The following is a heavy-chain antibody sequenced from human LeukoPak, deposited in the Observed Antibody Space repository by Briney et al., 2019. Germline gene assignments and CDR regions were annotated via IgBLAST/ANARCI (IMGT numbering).Heavy chain of an antibody. CDR1: GGTFSSYA. J-gene: IGHJ5*02. V-gene: IGHV1-69*05. D-gene: IGHD3-22*01. CDR3: ARSYYDSSGFSP. Sequence: ASVKVSCKASGGTFSSYAISWVRQAPGQGLEWMGGIIPIFGTANYAQKFQGRVTITTDESTSTAYMELSSLRSEDTAVYYCARSYYDSSGFSPWGQGTLVTASS. CDR2: IIPIFGTA.